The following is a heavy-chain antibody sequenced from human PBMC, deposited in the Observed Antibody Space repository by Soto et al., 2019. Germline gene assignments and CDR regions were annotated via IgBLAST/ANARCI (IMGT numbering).Heavy chain of an antibody. J-gene: IGHJ4*02. Sequence: QVQLVQSGAEVKKPGSSVKVSCKASGGTFSSYSINWVRQAPGQGLEWMGEIIPIFGTANYAQKFQGRVTITANESTSTAYMELSSMRSEDTAVYYCARDGGRHSGGIDYWGQGTLVTVSS. CDR3: ARDGGRHSGGIDY. CDR1: GGTFSSYS. D-gene: IGHD1-26*01. CDR2: IIPIFGTA. V-gene: IGHV1-69*01.